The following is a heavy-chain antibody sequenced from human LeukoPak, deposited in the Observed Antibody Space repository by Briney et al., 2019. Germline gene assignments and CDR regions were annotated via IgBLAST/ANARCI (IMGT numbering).Heavy chain of an antibody. CDR3: ARDSSTVITYYFDF. CDR2: LWYFVSNK. J-gene: IGHJ4*02. Sequence: PRGSLRLSCAASGFTFSIYGMHWVRQAPGKGLGWVAVLWYFVSNKYYTDSVEGRLSISRENSKNTLYQQMNSVRAEEMAVYYCARDSSTVITYYFDFWGQGTLVTVSS. CDR1: GFTFSIYG. V-gene: IGHV3-33*01. D-gene: IGHD3-16*01.